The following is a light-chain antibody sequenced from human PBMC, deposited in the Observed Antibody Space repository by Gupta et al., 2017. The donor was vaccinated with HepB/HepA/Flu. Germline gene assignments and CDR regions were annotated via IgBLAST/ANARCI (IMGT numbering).Light chain of an antibody. V-gene: IGLV1-47*01. CDR2: RNN. J-gene: IGLJ3*02. CDR1: SSNFGNNY. CDR3: STWDDSLSGHWV. Sequence: SVPTQPPSASGTPGQRVTISCSGSSSNFGNNYVYWYQQLPGPAPKLLILRNNQRPSGVPDRFSGSNSGTSATLAISRLRSEDEADYYCSTWDDSLSGHWVFGGGTKLTVL.